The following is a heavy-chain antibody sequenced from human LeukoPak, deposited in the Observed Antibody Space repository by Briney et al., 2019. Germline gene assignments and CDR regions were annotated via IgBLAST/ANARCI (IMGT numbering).Heavy chain of an antibody. Sequence: GGSLRLSCAASGLTLSNAWMSCVRPAPGEGLEWVGRIKSKTDGGTTDYAAPVKGKFTISRDDTKNTLDLQMNSLKTEDTAVYYCTGYSYGFDYWGQGTLVTVP. CDR1: GLTLSNAW. V-gene: IGHV3-15*01. D-gene: IGHD5-18*01. CDR2: IKSKTDGGTT. CDR3: TGYSYGFDY. J-gene: IGHJ4*02.